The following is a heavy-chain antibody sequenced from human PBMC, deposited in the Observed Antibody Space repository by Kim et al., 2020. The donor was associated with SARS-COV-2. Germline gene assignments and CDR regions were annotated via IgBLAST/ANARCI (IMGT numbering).Heavy chain of an antibody. CDR3: AKDRGNGDDGAFDI. CDR1: GFTFSSYG. J-gene: IGHJ3*02. Sequence: GGSLRLSCAASGFTFSSYGMHWVRQAPGKGLEWVAVIPYDGSNKYYADSVKGRFTISRDNSKNTLYLQMNSLRAEDTAVYYCAKDRGNGDDGAFDIWGQGTMVTVSS. V-gene: IGHV3-30*18. CDR2: IPYDGSNK. D-gene: IGHD4-17*01.